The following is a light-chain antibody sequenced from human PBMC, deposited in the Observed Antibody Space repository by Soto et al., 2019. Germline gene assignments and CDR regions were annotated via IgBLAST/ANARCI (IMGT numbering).Light chain of an antibody. J-gene: IGKJ4*01. CDR1: QDISIF. Sequence: DIQMTQSPSSLSASVGDTVTITCQTSQDISIFLSWYQQRPGKAPKLLIYGASSLETGVPSRFRGSRSGTHFTLTISSLQPEDFATYYCQQYDDVPLTFGGGTKVDIK. CDR2: GAS. V-gene: IGKV1-33*01. CDR3: QQYDDVPLT.